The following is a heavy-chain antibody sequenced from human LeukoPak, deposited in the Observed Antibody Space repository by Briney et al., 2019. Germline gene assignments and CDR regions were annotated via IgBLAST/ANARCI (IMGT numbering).Heavy chain of an antibody. Sequence: ASVKVSCKSSGYTFTSYGISWVRQAPGQGLEWMGWIRAYNGNTNYAQKLQGRVTMTTDTSTSTVYMELRSLRSDDTAVYYCARNYYDSSGPARYWGQGTLVTVSS. V-gene: IGHV1-18*01. D-gene: IGHD3-22*01. CDR1: GYTFTSYG. J-gene: IGHJ4*02. CDR3: ARNYYDSSGPARY. CDR2: IRAYNGNT.